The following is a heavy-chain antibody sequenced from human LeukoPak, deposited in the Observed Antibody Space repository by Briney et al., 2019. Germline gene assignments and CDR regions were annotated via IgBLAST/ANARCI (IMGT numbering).Heavy chain of an antibody. CDR2: INHSGST. Sequence: SETQSLTCAVYGGSFSGYYWSWIRQPPGKGLEWIGEINHSGSTNYNPSLKSRVTISVDTSKNQFSLKLSSVTAADTAVYYCARYRIYYYDSSGGPVWGQGTLVTVSS. D-gene: IGHD3-22*01. CDR1: GGSFSGYY. J-gene: IGHJ4*02. V-gene: IGHV4-34*01. CDR3: ARYRIYYYDSSGGPV.